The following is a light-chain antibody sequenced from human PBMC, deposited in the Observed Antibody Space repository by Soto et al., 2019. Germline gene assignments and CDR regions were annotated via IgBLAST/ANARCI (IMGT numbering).Light chain of an antibody. J-gene: IGKJ1*01. V-gene: IGKV3-15*01. CDR3: HQYNHWLTWT. CDR2: SAS. CDR1: QSVSSK. Sequence: DIVMTQSPSTLSLPPGQRATLSCSACQSVSSKLAWYQQRPGQVPRLLIYSASTRATGIPARFSGSGSGTEFTLTISSLQSEDFAVYYCHQYNHWLTWTFGQGTKVDI.